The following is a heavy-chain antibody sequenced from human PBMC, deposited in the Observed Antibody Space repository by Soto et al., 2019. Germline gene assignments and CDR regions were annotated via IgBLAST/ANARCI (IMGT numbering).Heavy chain of an antibody. CDR3: ARQRGYYDILTGYDVDY. D-gene: IGHD3-9*01. CDR2: ISAYNGNT. CDR1: GYTFTSYG. J-gene: IGHJ4*02. V-gene: IGHV1-18*01. Sequence: QVQLVQSGAEVKKPGASVKVSCKASGYTFTSYGISWVRQAPGQGLEWMGWISAYNGNTNYAQMLQGRVTMTTDTSTSTAYMELRSLRSDDTAAYYCARQRGYYDILTGYDVDYWGQGTLVTVSS.